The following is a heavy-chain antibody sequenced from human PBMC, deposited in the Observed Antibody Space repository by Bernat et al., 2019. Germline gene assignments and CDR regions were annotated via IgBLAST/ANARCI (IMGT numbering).Heavy chain of an antibody. CDR2: IYYSGRT. D-gene: IGHD3-16*01. J-gene: IGHJ4*02. CDR3: ARPLGHLGY. CDR1: GGSISSSSYY. Sequence: QLQLQESGPGLVKPSETLSLTCTVPGGSISSSSYYWGWIRQPPGKGPEWIGSIYYSGRTYYNPSLKSRVTISVDTSKNRFSLKLSSVTAADTAVYYCARPLGHLGYWGQGTLVTVSS. V-gene: IGHV4-39*01.